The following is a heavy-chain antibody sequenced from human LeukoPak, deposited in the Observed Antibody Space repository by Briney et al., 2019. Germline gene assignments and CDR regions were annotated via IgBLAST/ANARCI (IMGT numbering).Heavy chain of an antibody. CDR1: GFTFSSYS. CDR2: ISSSRSYI. V-gene: IGHV3-21*01. Sequence: GGSLRLSCAASGFTFSSYSMNWVRQAPGKGLEWVSFISSSRSYIYYADSVKGRFTISRDNAKNSLYLQMNSLRAEDTAVYYCAKEEPYDSSGPVDYWGQGTLVTVSS. J-gene: IGHJ4*02. D-gene: IGHD3-22*01. CDR3: AKEEPYDSSGPVDY.